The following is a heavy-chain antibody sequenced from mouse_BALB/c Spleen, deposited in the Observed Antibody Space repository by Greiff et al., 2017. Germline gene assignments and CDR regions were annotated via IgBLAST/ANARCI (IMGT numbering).Heavy chain of an antibody. CDR1: GFTFSDYY. J-gene: IGHJ4*01. Sequence: DVKLVESGGGLVKPGGSLKLSCAASGFTFSDYYMYWVRQTPEKRLEWVATISDGGSYTYYPDSVKGRFTISRDNAKNNLYLQMSSLKSEDTAMYYCARPTTASYYAMDYWGQGTSVTVSS. V-gene: IGHV5-4*02. D-gene: IGHD1-2*01. CDR3: ARPTTASYYAMDY. CDR2: ISDGGSYT.